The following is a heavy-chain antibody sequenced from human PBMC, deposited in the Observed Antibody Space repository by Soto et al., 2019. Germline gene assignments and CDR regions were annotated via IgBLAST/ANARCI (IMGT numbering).Heavy chain of an antibody. CDR2: ISESGGST. Sequence: GGSLKLACAASGFSFSDYAMSWVRQAPGKGLAWVSVISESGGSTHYADSVRGRFTVPRDNSKNSLSLRMNSLRDEDTAVYFCAKRSPYSSGWYSPIFHXSGQGALVSVSX. V-gene: IGHV3-23*01. D-gene: IGHD6-13*01. CDR1: GFSFSDYA. J-gene: IGHJ4*02. CDR3: AKRSPYSSGWYSPIFHX.